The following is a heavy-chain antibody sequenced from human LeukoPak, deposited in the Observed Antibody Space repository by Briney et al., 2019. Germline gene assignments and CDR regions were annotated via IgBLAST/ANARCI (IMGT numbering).Heavy chain of an antibody. CDR1: GGSISSYY. Sequence: PSETLSLTCTVSGGSISSYYWSWIRQPPGKGLEWIGYIYYSGSTNYNPSLKSRVTISVDTSKNQFSLKLSSVTAADTAVYYCARYYSGSYGFDYWGQGTLVTVSS. CDR3: ARYYSGSYGFDY. D-gene: IGHD1-26*01. J-gene: IGHJ4*02. V-gene: IGHV4-59*08. CDR2: IYYSGST.